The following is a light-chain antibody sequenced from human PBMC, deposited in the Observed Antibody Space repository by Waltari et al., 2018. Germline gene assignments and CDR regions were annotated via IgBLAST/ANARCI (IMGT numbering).Light chain of an antibody. CDR3: QQYDISPLT. V-gene: IGKV3-20*01. J-gene: IGKJ4*01. CDR1: QTVRTTY. Sequence: EMVLTQSPGTLFLSPGERPTPSSRASQTVRTTYLAWYQQKPGQAPTLLIYGASSRATGIPDRFSGSGSGTDFSLTISSLEPEDFAVYYCQQYDISPLTFGGGTKVEIK. CDR2: GAS.